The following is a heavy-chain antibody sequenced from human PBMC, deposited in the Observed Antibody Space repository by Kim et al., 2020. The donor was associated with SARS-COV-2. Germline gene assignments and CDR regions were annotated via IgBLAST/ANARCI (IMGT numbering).Heavy chain of an antibody. D-gene: IGHD3-10*01. CDR1: GYTFTSHY. J-gene: IGHJ4*01. CDR2: MNPSGGNT. Sequence: ASVKVSCKAAGYTFTSHYIHWVRQAPVQGLEWIGMMNPSGGNTNFAQNFQGRVTMTRDTSTSTVYMELRSLSSKDTALYYCARGGNTNYFGAGSCYYFDY. V-gene: IGHV1-46*01. CDR3: ARGGNTNYFGAGSCYYFDY.